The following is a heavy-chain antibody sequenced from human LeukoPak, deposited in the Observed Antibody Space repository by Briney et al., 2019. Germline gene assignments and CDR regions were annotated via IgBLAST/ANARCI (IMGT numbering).Heavy chain of an antibody. V-gene: IGHV1-3*01. CDR3: ARDLAAAKYRLYYYYGMDV. J-gene: IGHJ6*02. Sequence: VASVKVSCKASGYTFTSYAMHWVRQAPGQRLEWMGWINAGNGKTKYSQKFQGRVTITRDTSASTAYMELSSLRSEDTAVYYCARDLAAAKYRLYYYYGMDVWGQGTTVTVSS. CDR1: GYTFTSYA. D-gene: IGHD6-25*01. CDR2: INAGNGKT.